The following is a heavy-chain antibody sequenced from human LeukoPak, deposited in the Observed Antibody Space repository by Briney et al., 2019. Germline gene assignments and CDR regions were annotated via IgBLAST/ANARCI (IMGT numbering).Heavy chain of an antibody. J-gene: IGHJ6*03. V-gene: IGHV4-31*03. CDR1: GGSISSGGYY. Sequence: SETLSFTCTVSGGSISSGGYYWSWIRQHPGKGLEWIGYIYYSGSTYYNPSLKSRVTISVDTSKNQFSLKLSSVTAADTAVYYCARVSSGGDCYSCYYYYMDVWGKGTTVTVSS. CDR3: ARVSSGGDCYSCYYYYMDV. CDR2: IYYSGST. D-gene: IGHD2-21*02.